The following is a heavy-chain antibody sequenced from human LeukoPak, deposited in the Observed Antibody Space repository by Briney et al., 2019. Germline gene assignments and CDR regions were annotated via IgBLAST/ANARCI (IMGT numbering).Heavy chain of an antibody. CDR3: AKAGAVGYYFDY. CDR1: GFTFNNYA. J-gene: IGHJ4*02. V-gene: IGHV3-23*01. Sequence: PGGSLRLSCAASGFTFNNYAMSWVRQAPGKGLEWVSAISDSRSSTYYADSIKGRFTISRDNSKNTLYLQMNSLRAEDTAVYYCAKAGAVGYYFDYWGQGTLVTVSP. CDR2: ISDSRSST. D-gene: IGHD3-10*01.